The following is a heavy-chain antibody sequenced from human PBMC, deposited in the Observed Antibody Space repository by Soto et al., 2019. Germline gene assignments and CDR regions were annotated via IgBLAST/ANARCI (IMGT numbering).Heavy chain of an antibody. Sequence: VGSLRLSCAASGFTLSSYGMHWVRQAPGKGLEWVAVISYDGSNKYYADSVKGRFTISRDNSKNTLYLQMNSLRAEDTAVYYCAKSISGSGRDAFDIWGQGTMVTVSS. CDR3: AKSISGSGRDAFDI. D-gene: IGHD3-22*01. V-gene: IGHV3-30*18. CDR2: ISYDGSNK. CDR1: GFTLSSYG. J-gene: IGHJ3*02.